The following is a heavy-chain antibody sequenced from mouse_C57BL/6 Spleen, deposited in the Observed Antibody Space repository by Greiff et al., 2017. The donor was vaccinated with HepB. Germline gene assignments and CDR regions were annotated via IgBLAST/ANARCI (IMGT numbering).Heavy chain of an antibody. V-gene: IGHV5-4*01. CDR2: ISDGGSYT. J-gene: IGHJ3*01. CDR3: ARDAPYDYDRGTWFAY. Sequence: EVQRVESGGGLVQPGGSLKLSCAASGFTFSSYAMSWVRQTPEKRLEWVATISDGGSYTYYPDNVKGRFTISRDNAKNNLYLQMSHLKSEDTAMYYCARDAPYDYDRGTWFAYWGQGTLVTVSA. CDR1: GFTFSSYA. D-gene: IGHD2-4*01.